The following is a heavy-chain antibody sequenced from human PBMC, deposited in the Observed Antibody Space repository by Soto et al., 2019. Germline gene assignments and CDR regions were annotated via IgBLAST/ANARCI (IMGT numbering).Heavy chain of an antibody. V-gene: IGHV4-30-2*01. J-gene: IGHJ4*02. CDR3: ARTTYGDYFDY. D-gene: IGHD4-17*01. CDR1: GGSISSGGYS. CDR2: IYHSGST. Sequence: QLQLQESGSGLVKPSQTLSLTCAVSGGSISSGGYSWSWIRQPPGKGLEWIGYIYHSGSTYYNPSLKSRVTIAVDRSKNQCSLKLSSVTAADTAAYYCARTTYGDYFDYWGQVTLVTVSS.